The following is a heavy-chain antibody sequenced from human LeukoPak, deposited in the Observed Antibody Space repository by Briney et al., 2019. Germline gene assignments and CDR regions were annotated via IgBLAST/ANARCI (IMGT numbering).Heavy chain of an antibody. CDR2: IRYDGYNE. V-gene: IGHV3-30*02. Sequence: GGSLRLSCAASGSTFSSYGMHWVRQAPGKGLQWVAFIRYDGYNEYYADSVKGRFTISRDNSKNTLYLQMNSLRAEDTAVYYCAKGLSRAAGHAFDIWGQGTMVTVSS. J-gene: IGHJ3*02. CDR3: AKGLSRAAGHAFDI. D-gene: IGHD6-13*01. CDR1: GSTFSSYG.